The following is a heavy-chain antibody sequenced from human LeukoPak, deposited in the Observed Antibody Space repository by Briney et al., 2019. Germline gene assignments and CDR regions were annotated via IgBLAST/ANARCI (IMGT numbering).Heavy chain of an antibody. V-gene: IGHV3-30*18. CDR2: ISYDGRNM. CDR1: GFAFSTYY. D-gene: IGHD6-19*01. CDR3: AKSLSSGWSYYYFGD. J-gene: IGHJ4*02. Sequence: GGSLRLSCAASGFAFSTYYIHWVRQPPGKGLEWVAVISYDGRNMYYGDSVKGRFTISRDNSKNTLYLQMNSLRPEDTAVYYCAKSLSSGWSYYYFGDWGQGTLVAVSS.